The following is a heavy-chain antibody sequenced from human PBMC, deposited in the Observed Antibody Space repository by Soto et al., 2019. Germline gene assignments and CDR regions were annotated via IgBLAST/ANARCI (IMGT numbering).Heavy chain of an antibody. Sequence: QVQLQQWGAGLLKPSETLSLTCAVYGGSFSGYYWSWIRQPPGKGLEWIGEINHSGSTNYNPSLKSQITISVDTAKSRFSLKLSYVTAADTAVYYCARGRASLLRYFGTFDYWGQGTLVTVSS. V-gene: IGHV4-34*01. D-gene: IGHD3-9*01. CDR1: GGSFSGYY. CDR2: INHSGST. CDR3: ARGRASLLRYFGTFDY. J-gene: IGHJ4*02.